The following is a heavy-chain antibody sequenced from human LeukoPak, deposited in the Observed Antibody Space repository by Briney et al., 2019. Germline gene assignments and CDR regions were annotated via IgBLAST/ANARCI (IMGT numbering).Heavy chain of an antibody. J-gene: IGHJ4*02. Sequence: PGGSLRLSCAASGFTFSSFSMNWVRQAPGKGLEWVSSISSGSRYTYYADSVKGRFTISRDNAKNSLYLQMNSLRAEDTAVYYCATDVRDEYSSGWYPIGYWGQGTLVTVSS. V-gene: IGHV3-21*01. D-gene: IGHD6-19*01. CDR3: ATDVRDEYSSGWYPIGY. CDR1: GFTFSSFS. CDR2: ISSGSRYT.